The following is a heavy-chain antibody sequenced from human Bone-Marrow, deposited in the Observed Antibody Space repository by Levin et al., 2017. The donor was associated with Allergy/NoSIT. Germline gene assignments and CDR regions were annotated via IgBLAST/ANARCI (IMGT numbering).Heavy chain of an antibody. CDR2: VSSSGST. CDR3: ARARYFDLFSIYYYVMDV. CDR1: GGSISSDY. V-gene: IGHV4-59*01. J-gene: IGHJ6*02. Sequence: SQTLSLTCNVSGGSISSDYWSWIRLPPGKGLEWLGYVSSSGSTNYSPSLTSRVTISLDTSKKQFYLRLYSVTAADTAVYYCARARYFDLFSIYYYVMDVWGQGTTVTVSS. D-gene: IGHD3-9*01.